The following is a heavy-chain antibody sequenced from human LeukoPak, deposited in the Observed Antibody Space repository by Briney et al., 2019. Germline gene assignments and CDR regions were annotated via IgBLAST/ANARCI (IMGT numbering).Heavy chain of an antibody. CDR2: ISSSSSTI. Sequence: GGSLRLSCAASGFTFSSYSMNWVRQAPGKGLEWIAYISSSSSTIYYADSVKGRFTISRDNAKNSLYVQMNSLRAEDTAVYYCAPGGDIVPWGQGTLVTVSS. CDR3: APGGDIVP. CDR1: GFTFSSYS. J-gene: IGHJ5*02. V-gene: IGHV3-48*01. D-gene: IGHD2-15*01.